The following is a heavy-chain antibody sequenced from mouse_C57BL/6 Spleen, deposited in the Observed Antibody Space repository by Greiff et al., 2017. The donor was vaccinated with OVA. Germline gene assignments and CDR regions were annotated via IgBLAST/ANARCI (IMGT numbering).Heavy chain of an antibody. V-gene: IGHV1-82*01. D-gene: IGHD2-3*01. CDR3: AREGGYDGYSDY. CDR2: IYPGDGDT. J-gene: IGHJ2*01. Sequence: QVQLQQSGPELVKPGASVKISCKASGYAFSSSWMNWVKQRPGKGLEWIGRIYPGDGDTNYNGKFKGKATLTADKSSSTAYMQLSSLTSEDSAVYFCAREGGYDGYSDYWGQGTTLTVSS. CDR1: GYAFSSSW.